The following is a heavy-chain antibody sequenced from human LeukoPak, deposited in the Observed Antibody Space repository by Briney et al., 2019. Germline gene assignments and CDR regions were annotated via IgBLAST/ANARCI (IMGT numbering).Heavy chain of an antibody. Sequence: PGGSLRLSCAASGFTVSSNYMSWVRQAPGKGLEWVSIIYSGGSTYYADSVKGRFTISRDNSKNTLYLQMNSLRAEDTAVYYCARVLGYYGSGNPRSWFDPWGQGTLVTVSS. D-gene: IGHD3-10*01. CDR3: ARVLGYYGSGNPRSWFDP. CDR1: GFTVSSNY. V-gene: IGHV3-53*01. J-gene: IGHJ5*02. CDR2: IYSGGST.